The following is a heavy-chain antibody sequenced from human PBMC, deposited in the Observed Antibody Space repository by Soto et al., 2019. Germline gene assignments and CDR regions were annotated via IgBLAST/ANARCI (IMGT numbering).Heavy chain of an antibody. CDR3: VKQQLEHYYYDGMDV. D-gene: IGHD6-13*01. J-gene: IGHJ6*02. Sequence: QVQLQESGPGLVKPSQTLSLTCTVSGGSISSGGYYWSWIRQHPGKGLEWIGYIYYSGSTYYNPSLDSRVTFXXDXSXXQSSLKLSSGTAADTAVYSCVKQQLEHYYYDGMDVWGQGTTVTVSS. CDR1: GGSISSGGYY. CDR2: IYYSGST. V-gene: IGHV4-31*03.